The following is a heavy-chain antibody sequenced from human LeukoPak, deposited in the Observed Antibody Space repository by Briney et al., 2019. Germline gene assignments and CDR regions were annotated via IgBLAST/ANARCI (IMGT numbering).Heavy chain of an antibody. D-gene: IGHD5-18*01. CDR3: AGRYSYGATYAFDI. Sequence: SETLSLTCTVSGGSISSYYWSWIRQPAGKVLEWIGRIYTSGSTNYNPSLKSRVTMSVDTSKNQFSLKLSSVTAADTAVYYCAGRYSYGATYAFDIWGQGTMVTVSS. CDR2: IYTSGST. V-gene: IGHV4-4*07. J-gene: IGHJ3*02. CDR1: GGSISSYY.